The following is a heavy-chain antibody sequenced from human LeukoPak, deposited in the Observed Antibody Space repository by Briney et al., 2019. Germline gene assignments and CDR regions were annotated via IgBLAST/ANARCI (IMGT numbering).Heavy chain of an antibody. CDR2: IYYSGST. CDR3: ARDRGPDYYYYYGMDV. V-gene: IGHV4-31*03. Sequence: SETLSLTCTVSGGSISSGGYYWSWIRQHPGKGLEWIGYIYYSGSTYYNPSLKSRVTISVDTSKNQFSLKLSSVTAADTTVYYCARDRGPDYYYYYGMDVWGQGTTVTVSS. J-gene: IGHJ6*02. CDR1: GGSISSGGYY. D-gene: IGHD3-10*01.